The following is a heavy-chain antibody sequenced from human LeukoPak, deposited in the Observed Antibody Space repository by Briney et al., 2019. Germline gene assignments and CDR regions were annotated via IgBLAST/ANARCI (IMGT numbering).Heavy chain of an antibody. CDR2: INHSGST. Sequence: SENLSLTCAVYGGSFSGYYWRWIRQPPGKELEWIAEINHSGSTNYNPSLKSRVTISVDTSKNQFSLKLSSVTAADTAVYYCARHECSGSSCSFDDWGRGILVTVSS. CDR3: ARHECSGSSCSFDD. V-gene: IGHV4-34*01. CDR1: GGSFSGYY. J-gene: IGHJ4*02. D-gene: IGHD2-15*01.